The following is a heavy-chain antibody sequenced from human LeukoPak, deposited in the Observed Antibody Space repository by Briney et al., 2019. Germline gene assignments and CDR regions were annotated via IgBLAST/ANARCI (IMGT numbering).Heavy chain of an antibody. CDR1: GFTFSSYS. Sequence: GGSLRLSCAASGFTFSSYSMNWVRQAPGKGLEWVSYISSSSTIYYADSVKGRFTISRDNAKNSLYLQMNSLRAEDTAVYYCARDLVTIFENWFDPWGQGTLVTVSS. D-gene: IGHD3-3*01. J-gene: IGHJ5*02. CDR2: ISSSSTI. V-gene: IGHV3-48*01. CDR3: ARDLVTIFENWFDP.